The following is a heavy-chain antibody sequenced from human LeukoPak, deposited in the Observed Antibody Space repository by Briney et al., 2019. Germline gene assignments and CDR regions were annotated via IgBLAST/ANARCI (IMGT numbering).Heavy chain of an antibody. CDR1: GFTFSSYA. CDR2: ISSSGSYI. CDR3: ARDVGSGSPMVP. J-gene: IGHJ5*02. V-gene: IGHV3-21*01. Sequence: PGRSLRLSCAASGFTFSSYAMHWVRQAPGKGLEWVSSISSSGSYIYYADSVKGRFTISRDNAKNSLYLQMNSLRAEDTAVYYCARDVGSGSPMVPWGQGTLVTVSS. D-gene: IGHD3-10*01.